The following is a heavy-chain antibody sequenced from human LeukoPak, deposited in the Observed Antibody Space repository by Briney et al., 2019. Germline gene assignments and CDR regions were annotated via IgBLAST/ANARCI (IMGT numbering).Heavy chain of an antibody. J-gene: IGHJ4*02. Sequence: GGSLRLSCTASGFTFSNYAMSWVHQAPGKGLEWVSTISGSGGTTYYADSVKGRFTISRDNSKNTLYLQMNSLRAEDTAVYYCALRWLQTFDYWGQGTLVTVSS. CDR1: GFTFSNYA. CDR3: ALRWLQTFDY. D-gene: IGHD5-24*01. V-gene: IGHV3-23*01. CDR2: ISGSGGTT.